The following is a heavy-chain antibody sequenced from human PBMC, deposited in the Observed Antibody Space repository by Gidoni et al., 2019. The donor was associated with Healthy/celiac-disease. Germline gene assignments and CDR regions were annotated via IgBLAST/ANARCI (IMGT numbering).Heavy chain of an antibody. Sequence: QVQLQQWGAGLLKPSETLSLTCAVYGGSFSGYYWSWIRQPPGKGLEWIGEINHSGSTNYNPSLKSRVTISVDTSKNQFSLKLSSVTAADTAVYYCARGTTYSGVGYYYGMDVWGQGTTVTVSS. CDR2: INHSGST. J-gene: IGHJ6*02. D-gene: IGHD3-3*01. CDR1: GGSFSGYY. CDR3: ARGTTYSGVGYYYGMDV. V-gene: IGHV4-34*01.